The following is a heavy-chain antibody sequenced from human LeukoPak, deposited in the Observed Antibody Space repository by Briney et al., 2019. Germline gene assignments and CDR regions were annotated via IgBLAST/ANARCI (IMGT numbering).Heavy chain of an antibody. Sequence: GGSLRLSCAASGFTFSSYSMNWVRQAPGKGLEWVAHIKQDGSEKYYVDSVKGRFTISRDNAKNSLYLQMNSLRAEDTAVYYCASWADYYGSGSYRAFDYWGQGTLVTVSS. CDR3: ASWADYYGSGSYRAFDY. V-gene: IGHV3-7*01. D-gene: IGHD3-10*01. CDR1: GFTFSSYS. CDR2: IKQDGSEK. J-gene: IGHJ4*02.